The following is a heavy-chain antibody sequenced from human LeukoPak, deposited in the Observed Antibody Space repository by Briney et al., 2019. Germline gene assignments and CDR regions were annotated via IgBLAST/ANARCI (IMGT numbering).Heavy chain of an antibody. CDR2: INYSRST. CDR3: ARRTAARGWFDP. CDR1: GGSLSGYY. J-gene: IGHJ5*02. V-gene: IGHV4-34*01. Sequence: PSETLSLTCAVYGGSLSGYYWTWIRQPPGKGLEWIGDINYSRSTNYNPSLNSRVTLSVDTSKLQLSLKLSSVTAADTAVYCCARRTAARGWFDPWGQGTLVTVSS. D-gene: IGHD3-10*01.